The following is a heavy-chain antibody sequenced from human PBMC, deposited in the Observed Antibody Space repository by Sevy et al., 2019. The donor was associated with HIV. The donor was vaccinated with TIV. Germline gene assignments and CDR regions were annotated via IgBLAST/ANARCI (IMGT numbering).Heavy chain of an antibody. CDR1: GFTFSSYG. J-gene: IGHJ4*02. CDR2: IWYDGSNK. D-gene: IGHD3-22*01. CDR3: ARDSGYYDGEFDY. Sequence: GGSLRLSCAASGFTFSSYGMHWVRQAPGKGLEWVAVIWYDGSNKYYADSVKGRFTISRDNSKNTLYQQMNSLRAEDTAVYYCARDSGYYDGEFDYWGQGTLVTVSS. V-gene: IGHV3-33*01.